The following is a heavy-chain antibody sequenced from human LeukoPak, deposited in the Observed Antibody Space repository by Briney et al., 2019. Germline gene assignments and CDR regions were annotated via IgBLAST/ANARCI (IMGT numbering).Heavy chain of an antibody. CDR2: INSDGSST. D-gene: IGHD4-17*01. J-gene: IGHJ3*02. CDR1: GFTFSSYW. Sequence: GGSLRLSCAASGFTFSSYWMHWVRQAPGKGLVWVSRINSDGSSTSYADSVKGRFTISRDNAKNTLYLQMNSLRAEDTAVYYCARQKSDGTVTTLDDAFDIWGQGTMVTVSS. V-gene: IGHV3-74*01. CDR3: ARQKSDGTVTTLDDAFDI.